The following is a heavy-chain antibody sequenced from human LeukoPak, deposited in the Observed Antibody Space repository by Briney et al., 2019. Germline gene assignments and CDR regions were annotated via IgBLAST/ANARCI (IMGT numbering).Heavy chain of an antibody. CDR3: ATTRGYDFWSGYYEAEGYFDY. V-gene: IGHV3-30*03. CDR1: GFTFSSYG. Sequence: GGSLRLSCAASGFTFSSYGMHWVRQAPGKGLEWVAVISYDGSNKYYADSVKGRFTISRDNSKNALYLQMNSLRAEDTAVYYCATTRGYDFWSGYYEAEGYFDYWGQGTLVTVSS. CDR2: ISYDGSNK. D-gene: IGHD3-3*01. J-gene: IGHJ4*02.